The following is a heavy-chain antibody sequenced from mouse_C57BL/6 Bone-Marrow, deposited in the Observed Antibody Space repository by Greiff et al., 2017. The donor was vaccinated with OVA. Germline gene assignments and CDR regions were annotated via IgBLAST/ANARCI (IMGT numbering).Heavy chain of an antibody. J-gene: IGHJ2*01. D-gene: IGHD1-1*01. Sequence: QVQLQQSGAELARPGASVKLSCKASGYTFTSYGISWVKQRPGQGLEWIGEIYPRGGNTYYNEKFKGKATLTADKSSSTAYMELRSLTSEDSAVYFCARRFTTVVANYFDYWGQGTTLTVSA. CDR2: IYPRGGNT. CDR3: ARRFTTVVANYFDY. CDR1: GYTFTSYG. V-gene: IGHV1-81*01.